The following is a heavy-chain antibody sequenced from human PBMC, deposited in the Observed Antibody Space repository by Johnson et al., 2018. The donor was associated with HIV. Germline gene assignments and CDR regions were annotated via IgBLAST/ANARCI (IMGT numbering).Heavy chain of an antibody. CDR3: AREGGYSGYEGVGHTNDAFDI. Sequence: QVQLVESGGGVVQPGRSLRLSCAASGFTFSSYAMHWVRQAPGKGLEWVAVISYDGNNKYYADSVKGRFTISRDNSKNTLYLQMNSLRAEDTAVYYCAREGGYSGYEGVGHTNDAFDIWGQGTMVTVSS. J-gene: IGHJ3*02. D-gene: IGHD5-12*01. V-gene: IGHV3-30*14. CDR1: GFTFSSYA. CDR2: ISYDGNNK.